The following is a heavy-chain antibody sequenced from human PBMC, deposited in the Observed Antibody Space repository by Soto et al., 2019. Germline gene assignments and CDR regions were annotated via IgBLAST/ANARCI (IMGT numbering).Heavy chain of an antibody. J-gene: IGHJ6*02. Sequence: EVHLVESRGGLVKPGGSLRLSCAASGFTFSTFTMNWVRQAPGKGLEWVSSISSTSRYIYYADSVKGRFTISRDNAKNSLSLQMNSLRGAAAAVYSCVSLLRFLWVGVDMWGQGTTVTVSS. CDR3: VSLLRFLWVGVDM. CDR1: GFTFSTFT. D-gene: IGHD3-3*01. V-gene: IGHV3-21*01. CDR2: ISSTSRYI.